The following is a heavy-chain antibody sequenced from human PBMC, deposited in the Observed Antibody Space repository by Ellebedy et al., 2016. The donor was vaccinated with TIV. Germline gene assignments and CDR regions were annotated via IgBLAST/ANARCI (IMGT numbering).Heavy chain of an antibody. Sequence: AASVKVSCKASGYTFTSYFMHWLRQAPGQGLEWMGIINPSGGSTTYAQKLQGRVTMTRDTSTSTVYMELSSLRSEETAVYYCARGGYSYGYDWGQGTLVTVSS. CDR1: GYTFTSYF. CDR2: INPSGGST. D-gene: IGHD5-18*01. V-gene: IGHV1-46*04. J-gene: IGHJ4*02. CDR3: ARGGYSYGYD.